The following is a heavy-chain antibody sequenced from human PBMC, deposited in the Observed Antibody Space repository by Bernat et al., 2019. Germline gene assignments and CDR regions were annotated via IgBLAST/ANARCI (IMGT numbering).Heavy chain of an antibody. D-gene: IGHD3-10*01. Sequence: QVQLVQSGAEVKKSGTSVTVSCKASGYSFSTYAMHWVRQAPGQTLEWMGWINEVNGNSKYSEKFQGTLTIFRDTSASTAYMELSSLTSEDTAVYYCAGERPTGSGTYGMDVWGQGTTVIVSS. CDR1: GYSFSTYA. CDR2: INEVNGNS. V-gene: IGHV1-3*01. CDR3: AGERPTGSGTYGMDV. J-gene: IGHJ6*02.